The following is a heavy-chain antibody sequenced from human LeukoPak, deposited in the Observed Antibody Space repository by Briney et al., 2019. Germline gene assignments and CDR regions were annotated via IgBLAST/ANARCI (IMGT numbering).Heavy chain of an antibody. CDR2: MNPENGNT. CDR1: GYTFISND. Sequence: ASVKVSCTASGYTFISNDVNWVRQATGQGLEWMGWMNPENGNTGYAQKFQGRVTMTRNTSISTAYMELSSLGSEDTAVYYCARRYSGGWTDYWGQGTLVTVSS. V-gene: IGHV1-8*01. CDR3: ARRYSGGWTDY. D-gene: IGHD6-19*01. J-gene: IGHJ4*02.